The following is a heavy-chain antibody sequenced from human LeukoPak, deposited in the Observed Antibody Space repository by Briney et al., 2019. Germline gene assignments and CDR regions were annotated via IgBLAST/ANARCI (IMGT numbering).Heavy chain of an antibody. D-gene: IGHD6-19*01. V-gene: IGHV3-66*01. CDR2: IYSGGST. CDR3: AREYSSGWYGSRYFDY. CDR1: GFTVSSNY. Sequence: GGSLRLSCAASGFTVSSNYMSWVRQAPGKGLEWVSVIYSGGSTYYADSAKGRFTISRDNSKNTLYLQMNSLRAEDTAVYYCAREYSSGWYGSRYFDYWGQGTLVTVSS. J-gene: IGHJ4*02.